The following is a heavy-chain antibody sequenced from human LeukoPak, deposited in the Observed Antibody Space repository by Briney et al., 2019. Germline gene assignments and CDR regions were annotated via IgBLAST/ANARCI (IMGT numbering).Heavy chain of an antibody. D-gene: IGHD3-9*01. V-gene: IGHV4-34*01. CDR3: ARDHVLRYFDWLLPRGAFDI. CDR1: GGSFSGYY. Sequence: PSETLSLTCAVYGGSFSGYYWSWIRQPLGKGLEWIGEINHSGSTNYNPSLKSRVTISVDTSKNQFSLKLSSVTAADTAVYYCARDHVLRYFDWLLPRGAFDIWGQGTMVTVSS. J-gene: IGHJ3*02. CDR2: INHSGST.